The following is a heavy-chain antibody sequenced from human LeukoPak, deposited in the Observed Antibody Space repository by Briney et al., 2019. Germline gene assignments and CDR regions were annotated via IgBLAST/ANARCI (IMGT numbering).Heavy chain of an antibody. D-gene: IGHD3-22*01. Sequence: GASVKVSCKASGGGFTFTSHAISWVRQAPGQGLEWMGGLIPIYGSANYAQKFQGRVTITSDESTRTVYMELSSLRPEDSAVYYCAGFFYDSSGDAFDIWGQGTMVTVSS. CDR3: AGFFYDSSGDAFDI. CDR2: LIPIYGSA. CDR1: GGGFTFTSHA. J-gene: IGHJ3*02. V-gene: IGHV1-69*01.